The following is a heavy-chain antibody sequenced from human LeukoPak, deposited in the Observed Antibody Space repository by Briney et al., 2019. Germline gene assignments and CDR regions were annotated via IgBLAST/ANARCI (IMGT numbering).Heavy chain of an antibody. CDR2: ISYDGSNK. J-gene: IGHJ4*02. Sequence: PGRSLRLSCAASGFTFSSYAMHCVRQAPGKGLEWVAVISYDGSNKYYADSVKGRFTISRDNSKNTLYLQMNSLRAEDTAVYYCARVRDGYNYEYYFDYWGQGTLVTVSS. D-gene: IGHD5-24*01. CDR3: ARVRDGYNYEYYFDY. V-gene: IGHV3-30-3*01. CDR1: GFTFSSYA.